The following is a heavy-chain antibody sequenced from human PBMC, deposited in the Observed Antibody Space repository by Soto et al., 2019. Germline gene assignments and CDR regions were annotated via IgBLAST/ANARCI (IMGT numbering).Heavy chain of an antibody. CDR2: ISYDGSNK. D-gene: IGHD3-22*01. CDR3: AKGEIDYYDSSGYYY. Sequence: GGSLRLSCAASGFTFSSYGMHWVRQAPGKGLEWVAVISYDGSNKYYADSVKGRFTISRDNSKNTLYLQMNSLRAEDTAVYYCAKGEIDYYDSSGYYYWGQGTLVTVSS. CDR1: GFTFSSYG. V-gene: IGHV3-30*18. J-gene: IGHJ4*02.